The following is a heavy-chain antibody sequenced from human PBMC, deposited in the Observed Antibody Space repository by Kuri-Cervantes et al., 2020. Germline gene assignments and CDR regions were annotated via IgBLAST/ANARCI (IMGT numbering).Heavy chain of an antibody. CDR3: ARGGSGEGY. CDR1: GGSISSRDYY. V-gene: IGHV4-30-4*01. CDR2: ILYSGST. Sequence: SLTCTVSGGSISSRDYYWSWIRQPPGKGLEWIGYILYSGSTYYNPSLKSRVTMSVDTSKKQLSLKLSSVTAADTAVYYCARGGSGEGYWGQGTLVTVSS. D-gene: IGHD3-10*01. J-gene: IGHJ4*02.